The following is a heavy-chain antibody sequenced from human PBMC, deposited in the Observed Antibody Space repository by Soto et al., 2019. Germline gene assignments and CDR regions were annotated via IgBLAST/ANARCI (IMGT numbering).Heavy chain of an antibody. D-gene: IGHD3-22*01. CDR1: GYAFTSYY. Sequence: GASVKDSWKASGYAFTSYYMHWVRQAPGQGLEWIGIINPSGGSTSYAQKFQGRVTMTRDTSTSTVYMELSSLRSEDTAVDYCARDLYDSSGYTPQIDYWGQGTLVTVSS. J-gene: IGHJ4*02. V-gene: IGHV1-46*01. CDR3: ARDLYDSSGYTPQIDY. CDR2: INPSGGST.